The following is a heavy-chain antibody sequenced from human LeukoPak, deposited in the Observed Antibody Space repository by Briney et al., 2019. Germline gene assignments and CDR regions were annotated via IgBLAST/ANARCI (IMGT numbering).Heavy chain of an antibody. CDR3: ATRPRDSSGYYLGAFDG. CDR1: GFTFSSYA. Sequence: GGSLRLSCEASGFTFSSYAMAWVRQAPGKGLDWVSVIGASGADTYYSDSAKGRSTVSRDNSKDTLFLHMSSLRAEDTAVYFCATRPRDSSGYYLGAFDGWGQGTTVTVSS. D-gene: IGHD3-22*01. CDR2: IGASGADT. V-gene: IGHV3-23*01. J-gene: IGHJ3*01.